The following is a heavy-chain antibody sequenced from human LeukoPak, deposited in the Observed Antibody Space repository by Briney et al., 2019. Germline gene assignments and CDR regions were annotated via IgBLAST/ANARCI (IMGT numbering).Heavy chain of an antibody. Sequence: PGGSLRLSCVVSGFTFSSHWMSWVRQAPGKGLEWVANIKEDGSEKYYVDSVKGRFTISRDNAKKSLYLQMNSLRAEDTAVYFCAKSRSGSANWALQIFDNWGQGTLVTVSS. V-gene: IGHV3-7*03. D-gene: IGHD1-1*01. J-gene: IGHJ4*02. CDR1: GFTFSSHW. CDR3: AKSRSGSANWALQIFDN. CDR2: IKEDGSEK.